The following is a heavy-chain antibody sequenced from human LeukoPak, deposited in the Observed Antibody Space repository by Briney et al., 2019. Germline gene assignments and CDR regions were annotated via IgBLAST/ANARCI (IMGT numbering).Heavy chain of an antibody. CDR3: AREGRFGRPLNWFDP. J-gene: IGHJ5*02. D-gene: IGHD3-10*01. Sequence: ASVKVSCKTSGYTFTGYYMHWVRQAPGQGLEWMGWINPNSGGTNYAQKFQGRVTMTRDTSISTAYMELSRLRSDDTAVYYCAREGRFGRPLNWFDPWGQGTLVTVSS. CDR2: INPNSGGT. V-gene: IGHV1-2*02. CDR1: GYTFTGYY.